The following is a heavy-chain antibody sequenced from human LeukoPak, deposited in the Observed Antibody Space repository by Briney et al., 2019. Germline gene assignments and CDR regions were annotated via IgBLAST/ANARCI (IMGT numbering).Heavy chain of an antibody. Sequence: PGGSLRLSCAASGFTFSSYGMHWVRQAPGKGLHWVAFMRYDGSNEFYADSVKGRFTISRDNSKNTLSLQMNSLRAEDTAVYYCAKDKIASGYTTGWLIGVFDVWGQGTMVTVSS. D-gene: IGHD6-19*01. V-gene: IGHV3-30*02. CDR1: GFTFSSYG. CDR3: AKDKIASGYTTGWLIGVFDV. CDR2: MRYDGSNE. J-gene: IGHJ3*01.